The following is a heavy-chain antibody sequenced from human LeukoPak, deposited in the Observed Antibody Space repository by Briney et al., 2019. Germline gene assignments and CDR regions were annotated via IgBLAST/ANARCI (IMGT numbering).Heavy chain of an antibody. CDR1: GFIVSGTY. D-gene: IGHD3-22*01. Sequence: GGSLRLSCAASGFIVSGTYMTWVCQAPGKGLECVSIIYSGGDTYYTDSVKGRFTISRDNAKNSLYLQMNSLRAEDTAVYYCARDPPLYDSSGYDVWGQGTMVTVSS. CDR2: IYSGGDT. CDR3: ARDPPLYDSSGYDV. V-gene: IGHV3-53*01. J-gene: IGHJ3*01.